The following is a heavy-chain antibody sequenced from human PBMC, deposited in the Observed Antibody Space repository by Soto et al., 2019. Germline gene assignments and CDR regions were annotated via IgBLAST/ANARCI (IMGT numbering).Heavy chain of an antibody. CDR2: ISSSSSYI. V-gene: IGHV3-21*01. CDR1: GFTFSSYS. J-gene: IGHJ6*02. Sequence: GGSLRLSCAASGFTFSSYSMNWVRQAPGKGLKWVSSISSSSSYIYYADSVKGRFTISRDNAKNSLYLQMNSLRAEDTAVYYCARRKQELLSSYYGMDVWGQGTTVTVSS. CDR3: ARRKQELLSSYYGMDV. D-gene: IGHD3-10*01.